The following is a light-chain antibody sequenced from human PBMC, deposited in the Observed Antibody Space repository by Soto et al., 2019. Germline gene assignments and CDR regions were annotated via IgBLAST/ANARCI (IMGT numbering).Light chain of an antibody. CDR1: SSNIGAGYD. CDR2: GNS. CDR3: SSHNTIGTLQV. J-gene: IGLJ1*01. Sequence: QSVLTQPPSVSGAPGQRVTISCTGSSSNIGAGYDVHWYQQLPGTAPKLLIYGNSNRPSGVPDRFSGSKSGTSASLAITGLQAEDEADYYCSSHNTIGTLQVFGPGTKVTVL. V-gene: IGLV1-40*01.